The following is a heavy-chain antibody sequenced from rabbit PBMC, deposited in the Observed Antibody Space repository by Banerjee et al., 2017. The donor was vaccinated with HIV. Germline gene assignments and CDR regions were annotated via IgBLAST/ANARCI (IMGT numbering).Heavy chain of an antibody. J-gene: IGHJ4*01. V-gene: IGHV1S40*01. CDR3: ASSDYDIITFNL. Sequence: APGKGLEWIGCIYTGSGGTGYASWAKGRFTISKTSSTTVTLQMTSLTAADTATYFCASSDYDIITFNLWGQGTLVTVS. D-gene: IGHD1-1*01. CDR2: IYTGSGGT.